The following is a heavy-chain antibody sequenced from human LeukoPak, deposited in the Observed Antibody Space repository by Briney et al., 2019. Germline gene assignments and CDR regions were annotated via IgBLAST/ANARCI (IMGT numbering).Heavy chain of an antibody. CDR3: AKVRDYGDYTSLDAFDI. D-gene: IGHD4-17*01. J-gene: IGHJ3*02. CDR2: INGGGSRS. CDR1: GFTFSSYS. Sequence: GGSLRLSCAASGFTFSSYSMNWVRQAPGKGLGWVSGINGGGSRSYYADFVKGRFTISRDNSKNTLYLLMNTLRAEDTAVYYCAKVRDYGDYTSLDAFDIWGQGTMVTVSS. V-gene: IGHV3-23*01.